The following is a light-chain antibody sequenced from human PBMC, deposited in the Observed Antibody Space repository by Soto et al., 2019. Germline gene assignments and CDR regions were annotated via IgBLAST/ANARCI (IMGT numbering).Light chain of an antibody. CDR2: DVS. V-gene: IGLV2-14*01. CDR3: SSYTSSSTRV. CDR1: SSDVGGYNY. J-gene: IGLJ1*01. Sequence: SALTKPSSGYGFPGQSITISCTGTSSDVGGYNYVSWYQQHPGKAPKLMIYDVSNRPSGVSNRFSGSKSGNTASLSISGLQAEDEADYYCSSYTSSSTRVFGTGTKVTVL.